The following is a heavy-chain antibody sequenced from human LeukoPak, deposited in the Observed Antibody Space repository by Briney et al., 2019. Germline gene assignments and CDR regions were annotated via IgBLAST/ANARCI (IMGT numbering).Heavy chain of an antibody. CDR1: GGSISSYY. J-gene: IGHJ6*03. CDR2: IYYSVST. V-gene: IGHV4-59*08. CDR3: ASNSGSYYPYYYYYYMDV. Sequence: SETLSLTCTVSGGSISSYYWSWIRQPPGKGLEWIGYIYYSVSTNYNPSLKSRVTISVDTSKNQFSLKLSSVTAADTAVYYCASNSGSYYPYYYYYYMDVWGKGTTVTVSS. D-gene: IGHD1-26*01.